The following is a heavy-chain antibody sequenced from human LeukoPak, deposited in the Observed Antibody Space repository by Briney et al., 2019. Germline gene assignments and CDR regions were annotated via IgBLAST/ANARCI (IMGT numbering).Heavy chain of an antibody. V-gene: IGHV3-30*04. Sequence: GGCLRLSCEPSGFTFSAYNLHWVRQAPGKGVAWVAVISNDGNNKYDADSVKGRFTVSRDNSKNTLYLQMNTLRAEDTAVYYCARGLVGVSGAFDIWGQGTLVTVSS. CDR2: ISNDGNNK. CDR1: GFTFSAYN. CDR3: ARGLVGVSGAFDI. D-gene: IGHD1-26*01. J-gene: IGHJ3*02.